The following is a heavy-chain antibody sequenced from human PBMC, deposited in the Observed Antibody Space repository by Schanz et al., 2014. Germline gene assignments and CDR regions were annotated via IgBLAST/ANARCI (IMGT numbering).Heavy chain of an antibody. Sequence: QVQLVQSGAEVRKPGASVKVSCKASGYTFTTYGISWVRQAPGQGLEWMGWISAYNGDTNYAQKIQGRVTMTTEKSTSTAYMELRSLRSDDTAVYYCARDEAMTMVTTDYYYGMDVWGQGTTVIVSS. CDR1: GYTFTTYG. D-gene: IGHD4-17*01. J-gene: IGHJ6*02. CDR3: ARDEAMTMVTTDYYYGMDV. CDR2: ISAYNGDT. V-gene: IGHV1-18*01.